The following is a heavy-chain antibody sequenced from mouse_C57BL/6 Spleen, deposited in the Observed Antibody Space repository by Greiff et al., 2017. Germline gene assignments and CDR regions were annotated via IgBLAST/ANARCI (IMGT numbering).Heavy chain of an antibody. D-gene: IGHD2-4*01. Sequence: QVQLQQPGAELVRPGTSVKLSCKASGYTFTSYWMHWVKQRSGQGLEWIGVIDPSDSYTNYNQKFKGKATLTVDTSSSTAYMQLSSLTSEDSAVYYCARYDYGWFAYWGQGTLVTVSA. CDR1: GYTFTSYW. CDR3: ARYDYGWFAY. CDR2: IDPSDSYT. J-gene: IGHJ3*01. V-gene: IGHV1-59*01.